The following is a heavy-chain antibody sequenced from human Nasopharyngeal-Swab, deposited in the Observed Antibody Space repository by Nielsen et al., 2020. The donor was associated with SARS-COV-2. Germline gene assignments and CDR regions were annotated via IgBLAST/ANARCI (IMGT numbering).Heavy chain of an antibody. CDR3: TTDFYFDY. CDR2: IGDKDHNYAT. Sequence: VRQMPGKGLEWVGRIGDKDHNYATTYGASVQGGFTISRDDSKNTAFLQMDSLKTEDTALYYCTTDFYFDYWGQGTLVTVSS. J-gene: IGHJ4*02. V-gene: IGHV3-73*01.